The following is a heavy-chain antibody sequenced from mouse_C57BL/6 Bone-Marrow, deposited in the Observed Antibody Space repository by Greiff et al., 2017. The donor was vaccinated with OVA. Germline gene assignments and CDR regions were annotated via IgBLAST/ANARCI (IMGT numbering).Heavy chain of an antibody. J-gene: IGHJ4*01. D-gene: IGHD2-5*01. V-gene: IGHV1-59*01. CDR2: IDPSDSYT. CDR3: ARKTAYYSNYGAMDY. Sequence: VQLQQPGAELVRPGTSVKLSCKASGYTFTSYWMHWVKQRPGQGLEWIGVIDPSDSYTNYNQKFKGKATLTVDTSSSTAYMQLSSLTSEDSAVYYGARKTAYYSNYGAMDYWGQGTSVTVSS. CDR1: GYTFTSYW.